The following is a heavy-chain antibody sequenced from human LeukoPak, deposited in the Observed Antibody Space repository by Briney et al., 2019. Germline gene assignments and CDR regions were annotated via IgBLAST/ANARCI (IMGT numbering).Heavy chain of an antibody. J-gene: IGHJ3*02. CDR3: ARVASSNTKYNGFDI. CDR1: GFMFTSYA. D-gene: IGHD1-1*01. V-gene: IGHV3-48*01. CDR2: ISSSSSTI. Sequence: GGSLRLSCAASGFMFTSYAMGWVRQAPGKGLEWVSYISSSSSTIYYADSVKGRFTISRDNAKNSLYLQMNSLRAEDTAVYYCARVASSNTKYNGFDIWGQGTMVTVSS.